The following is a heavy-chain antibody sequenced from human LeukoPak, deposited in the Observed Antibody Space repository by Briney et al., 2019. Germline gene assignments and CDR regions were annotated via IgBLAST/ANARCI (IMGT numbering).Heavy chain of an antibody. CDR1: GGSISSSSYY. D-gene: IGHD3-22*01. CDR3: ARLTNYYDSSGSLYNWFDP. CDR2: IYYSGST. Sequence: SETLSLTCTVSGGSISSSSYYWGWIRQPPGKGLEWIGSIYYSGSTYYNPSLKSRVTISVATSKNQFSLKLSSVTAADTAVYYCARLTNYYDSSGSLYNWFDPWGQGTLVTVSS. V-gene: IGHV4-39*01. J-gene: IGHJ5*02.